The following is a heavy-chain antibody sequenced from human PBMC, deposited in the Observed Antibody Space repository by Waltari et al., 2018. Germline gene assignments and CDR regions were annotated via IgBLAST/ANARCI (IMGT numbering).Heavy chain of an antibody. Sequence: EVQLVESGGGLVQPGGSLRLSCAASGFTFSLYWMHWVRQVPGKGLVLVSRINGTSPTPNYAASVKGRFTISRDNAKNTLYLQMNSLTPEDTGVYYCALLRVVSVFDPFDNWGQGTLVTVSS. CDR2: INGTSPTP. CDR3: ALLRVVSVFDPFDN. CDR1: GFTFSLYW. J-gene: IGHJ4*02. D-gene: IGHD2-15*01. V-gene: IGHV3-74*01.